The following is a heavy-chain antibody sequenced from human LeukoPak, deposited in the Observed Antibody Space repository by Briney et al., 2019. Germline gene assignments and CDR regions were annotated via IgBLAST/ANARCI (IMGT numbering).Heavy chain of an antibody. D-gene: IGHD3-22*01. V-gene: IGHV4-4*02. J-gene: IGHJ4*02. CDR1: GGSISSSNW. CDR3: ARLDKPTPTYYYDSSAEAHFDY. CDR2: IYHSGRT. Sequence: PLETLSLTCAVSGGSISSSNWWSWVRQPPGKGLEWIGEIYHSGRTNYNPSLKSRVTISVDKSKNQFSLKLSSVTAADTAVYYCARLDKPTPTYYYDSSAEAHFDYWGQGTLVTVSS.